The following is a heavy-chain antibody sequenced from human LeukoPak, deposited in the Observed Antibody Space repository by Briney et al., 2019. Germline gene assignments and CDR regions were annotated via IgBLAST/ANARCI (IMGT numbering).Heavy chain of an antibody. V-gene: IGHV1-46*01. CDR2: INPSGGST. D-gene: IGHD6-13*01. J-gene: IGHJ4*02. CDR1: GYTFTSYY. Sequence: EASVKVSCKASGYTFTSYYMHWVRQAPGQGLEWMGIINPSGGSTSYAQKFQGRVTMTRDTSTSTVYMELRSLRSDDTAVYYCARDNDPGIGYSSPHTGGDYWGQGTLVTVSS. CDR3: ARDNDPGIGYSSPHTGGDY.